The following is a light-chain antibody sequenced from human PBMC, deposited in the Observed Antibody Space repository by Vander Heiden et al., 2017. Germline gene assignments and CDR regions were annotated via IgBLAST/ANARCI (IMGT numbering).Light chain of an antibody. Sequence: DIVMTQSPDSLAVSLGERATINCKSSQTVLYSSNNKNYLAWYQQKPGQPPKLLMYWASTREAGVPDRFSGSGSGTDFTLTISSLQAEDVAVYHCQQYSYIPYTFGQGTNLEIK. CDR2: WAS. CDR1: QTVLYSSNNKNY. J-gene: IGKJ2*01. CDR3: QQYSYIPYT. V-gene: IGKV4-1*01.